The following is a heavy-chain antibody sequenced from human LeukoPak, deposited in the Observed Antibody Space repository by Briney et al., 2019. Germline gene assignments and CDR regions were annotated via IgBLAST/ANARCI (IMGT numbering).Heavy chain of an antibody. CDR3: ARESRHCSSTSCYVDYYYYYMDV. D-gene: IGHD2-2*01. V-gene: IGHV4-39*07. CDR1: GGSISSSSYY. CDR2: IYYNGNT. Sequence: SETLSLICIVSGGSISSSSYYWAWIRQPPGKGLEWIGSIYYNGNTYYNPSLRSRVTISIDPSNNQFSLMLTSVTAADTAVYYCARESRHCSSTSCYVDYYYYYMDVWGKGTTVTVSS. J-gene: IGHJ6*03.